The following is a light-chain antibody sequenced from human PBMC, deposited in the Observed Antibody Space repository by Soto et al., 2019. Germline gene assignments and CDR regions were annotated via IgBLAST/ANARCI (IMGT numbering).Light chain of an antibody. CDR2: GAS. CDR3: QQYNNWPPVIT. J-gene: IGKJ5*01. CDR1: QSVSSY. Sequence: EIVLTQFPGTLSLSPGERATLSCRASQSVSSYLAWYQQKPGQAPRLLIYGASTRATGIPARFSGSGSGTEFTLTISSLQSEDFAVYYCQQYNNWPPVITFGQGTRLEIK. V-gene: IGKV3-15*01.